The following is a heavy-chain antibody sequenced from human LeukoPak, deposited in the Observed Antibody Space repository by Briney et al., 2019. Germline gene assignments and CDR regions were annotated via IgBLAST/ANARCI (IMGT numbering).Heavy chain of an antibody. CDR2: IYYSGST. CDR3: ARAFRGGLLVANWFDP. J-gene: IGHJ5*02. CDR1: GGSISSSSYY. D-gene: IGHD1-26*01. V-gene: IGHV4-39*07. Sequence: PSETLSLTCTVSGGSISSSSYYWGWIRQPPGKGLEWIGSIYYSGSTYYNPSLKSRVTISVDTSKNQFSLKLSSVTAADTAVYYCARAFRGGLLVANWFDPWGQGTLVTVSS.